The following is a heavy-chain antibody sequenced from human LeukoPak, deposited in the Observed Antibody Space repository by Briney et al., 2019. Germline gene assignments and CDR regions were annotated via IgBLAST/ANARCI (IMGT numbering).Heavy chain of an antibody. V-gene: IGHV3-23*01. CDR1: GFTFSDYG. CDR3: AKGSFSSSWYGGN. J-gene: IGHJ4*02. D-gene: IGHD6-13*01. Sequence: PGGTLRLSCAASGFTFSDYGMSWVRQAPGKGLEWVSGISGSSGGTYYADSVKGRFTISRDNSKNTLYLQMNSLTAEDTAVYYCAKGSFSSSWYGGNWGQGTLVTVSS. CDR2: ISGSSGGT.